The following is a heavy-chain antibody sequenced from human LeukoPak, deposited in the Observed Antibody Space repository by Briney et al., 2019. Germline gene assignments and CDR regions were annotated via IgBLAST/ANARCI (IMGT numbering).Heavy chain of an antibody. Sequence: GASVKVSCKASGYTFTSYAMNWVRQAPGQGLEWMGWINTNTGNPTYAQGFTGRFIFSLDTSVSTAYLQISSLKAEDTAVYYCVVAVAGTGVDYWGQGTLVTVSS. CDR3: VVAVAGTGVDY. V-gene: IGHV7-4-1*02. CDR2: INTNTGNP. J-gene: IGHJ4*02. D-gene: IGHD6-19*01. CDR1: GYTFTSYA.